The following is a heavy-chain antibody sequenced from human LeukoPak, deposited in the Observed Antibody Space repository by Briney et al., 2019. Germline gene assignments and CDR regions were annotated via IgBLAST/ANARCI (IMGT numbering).Heavy chain of an antibody. D-gene: IGHD3-22*01. CDR3: ARDVYYDSSGYPDYYDYYGMDV. V-gene: IGHV1-69*04. CDR1: GGTFSSYT. J-gene: IGHJ6*02. Sequence: SVKVSCKASGGTFSSYTISWVRQAPGQGLEWMGRIIPILGIANYAQKFQGRVTITADKSTSTAYMELSSLRSEDTAVYYCARDVYYDSSGYPDYYDYYGMDVWGQGTTVTVSS. CDR2: IIPILGIA.